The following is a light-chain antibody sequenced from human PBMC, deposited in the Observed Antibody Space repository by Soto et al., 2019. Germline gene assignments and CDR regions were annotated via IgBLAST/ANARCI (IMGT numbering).Light chain of an antibody. CDR3: QQYGSSPPT. J-gene: IGKJ3*01. CDR2: GAS. CDR1: QSVSSSY. Sequence: EIVLTQSSGTLSLSPGERATLSCRASQSVSSSYLAWYQQKPGQAPRLLIYGASSRATGIPDRFSGSGSGTDFTLTIIRLEPEDFAVYYCQQYGSSPPTFGPGTKVDIK. V-gene: IGKV3-20*01.